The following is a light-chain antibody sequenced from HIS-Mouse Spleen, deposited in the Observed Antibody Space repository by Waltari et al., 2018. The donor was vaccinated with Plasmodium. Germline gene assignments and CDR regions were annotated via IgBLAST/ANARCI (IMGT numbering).Light chain of an antibody. CDR1: SFTKKY. V-gene: IGLV3-10*01. CDR3: YSTDSSGNHRV. J-gene: IGLJ3*02. Sequence: SYELTQPPSVSVSPGQTARITCSGASFTKKYAYWYQQKSGQALVLVIYEDSKRPSGYPETFPGANSGTMATLTISGAQVEDEADYYCYSTDSSGNHRVFGGGTKLTVL. CDR2: EDS.